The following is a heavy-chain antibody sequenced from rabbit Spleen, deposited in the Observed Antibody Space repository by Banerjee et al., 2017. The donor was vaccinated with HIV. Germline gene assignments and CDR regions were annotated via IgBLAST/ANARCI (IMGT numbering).Heavy chain of an antibody. V-gene: IGHV1S43*01. D-gene: IGHD8-1*01. Sequence: QSLEESGGDLVKPGASLTLTCTASGFDLSSYYYMCWVRQAPGKGLELIACIYTSSGSTYYASWVNGRFTISRSTSLNTVTLQMTSLTVADTATYFCARDTGSSFSTYGMDLWGPGTLVTVS. J-gene: IGHJ6*01. CDR2: IYTSSGST. CDR1: GFDLSSYYY. CDR3: ARDTGSSFSTYGMDL.